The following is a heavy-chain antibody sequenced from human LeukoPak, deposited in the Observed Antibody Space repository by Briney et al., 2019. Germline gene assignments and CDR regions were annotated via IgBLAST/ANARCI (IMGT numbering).Heavy chain of an antibody. CDR2: IIPFLGIA. J-gene: IGHJ5*02. CDR3: ARVGTRYCSSTSCPRWFDP. CDR1: GGTFSSYG. V-gene: IGHV1-69*04. Sequence: GSSVKVSCKASGGTFSSYGIAWVRQAPGQGLEWMGRIIPFLGIANYAQKFQGRVTITADKSTGTAYMELSSLSSQDTAVYYCARVGTRYCSSTSCPRWFDPWGQGTLVTVSS. D-gene: IGHD2-2*01.